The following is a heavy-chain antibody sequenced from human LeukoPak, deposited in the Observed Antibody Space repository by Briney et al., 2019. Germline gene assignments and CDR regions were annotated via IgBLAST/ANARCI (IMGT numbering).Heavy chain of an antibody. V-gene: IGHV1-46*01. D-gene: IGHD3-10*01. CDR2: INPSGGST. J-gene: IGHJ1*01. CDR1: GYTFTSYY. CDR3: ARAGYGSGISEYFQH. Sequence: ASVKVSCKASGYTFTSYYMHWVRQAPGQGLEWMGIINPSGGSTSYAQKFQGRVTMTRDTSTSTVYMELSSLRSEDTAVYYCARAGYGSGISEYFQHWGQGTLVTVSS.